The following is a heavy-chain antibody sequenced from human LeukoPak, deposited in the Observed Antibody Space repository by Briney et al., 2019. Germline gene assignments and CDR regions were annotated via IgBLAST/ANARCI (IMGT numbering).Heavy chain of an antibody. Sequence: ASVKVSCKASGYTFTGYYMHWVRQAPGQGLEWMGWMNPNSGNTGYAQKFQGRVTMTRNTSISTAYMELSSLRSEDTAVYYCARYGYAFDIWGQGTMVTVSS. CDR2: MNPNSGNT. V-gene: IGHV1-8*02. D-gene: IGHD1-1*01. CDR3: ARYGYAFDI. CDR1: GYTFTGYY. J-gene: IGHJ3*02.